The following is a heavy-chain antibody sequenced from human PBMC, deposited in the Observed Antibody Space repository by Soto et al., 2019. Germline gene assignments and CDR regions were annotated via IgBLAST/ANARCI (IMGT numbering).Heavy chain of an antibody. V-gene: IGHV3-23*01. CDR2: ISGSGDST. CDR1: GFTFSSYA. J-gene: IGHJ6*02. CDR3: ARDRSSSWYGRGYHYYGMDV. Sequence: PGGSLRLSCAASGFTFSSYAMNWVRQAPGKGLEWVSVISGSGDSTYYADSVKGRFTISRDNSKNTLYLQMNSLRVEDTAVYYCARDRSSSWYGRGYHYYGMDVWGQGTTVTVSS. D-gene: IGHD6-13*01.